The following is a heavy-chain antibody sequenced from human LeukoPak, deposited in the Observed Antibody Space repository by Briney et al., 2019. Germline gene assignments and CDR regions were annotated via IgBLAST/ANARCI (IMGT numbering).Heavy chain of an antibody. CDR3: ARVYYGSGSYWYYFDS. D-gene: IGHD3-10*01. CDR1: GDSTSSNSYY. CDR2: IYYSGST. J-gene: IGHJ4*02. V-gene: IGHV4-39*07. Sequence: PSETLSLTCTVSGDSTSSNSYYWGWIRQPPGKGLEWIGSIYYSGSTYYNPSLKSRVTISVDTSKNQFSLKLSSVTAADTAVYYCARVYYGSGSYWYYFDSWGQGALVTVSS.